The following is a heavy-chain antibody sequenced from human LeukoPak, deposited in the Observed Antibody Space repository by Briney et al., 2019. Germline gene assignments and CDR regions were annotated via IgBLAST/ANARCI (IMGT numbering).Heavy chain of an antibody. J-gene: IGHJ6*03. Sequence: PGGSLRLSCAASGFTFSSYGMHWVRQAPGKGLEWVAFIRYDGNHKYYADSVKGRFTISRENAKNSLYLQMNSLRAGDTAVYYCARGRTYSYYMDVWGKGTTVTISS. D-gene: IGHD1-7*01. CDR3: ARGRTYSYYMDV. CDR2: IRYDGNHK. CDR1: GFTFSSYG. V-gene: IGHV3-30*02.